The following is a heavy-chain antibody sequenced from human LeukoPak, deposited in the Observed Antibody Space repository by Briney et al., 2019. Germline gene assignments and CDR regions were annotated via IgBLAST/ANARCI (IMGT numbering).Heavy chain of an antibody. CDR1: GYTITAYY. CDR3: ARGDIYWDY. V-gene: IGHV1-2*02. J-gene: IGHJ4*02. D-gene: IGHD2-15*01. Sequence: ASVKVSCMASGYTITAYYGHSVRQAPGQGAEWMEWIHPNSGGTKYAQNLQGRVAMTRDTSITTAYMELTSLRSDDTAVYYCARGDIYWDYWGQGTQATVSS. CDR2: IHPNSGGT.